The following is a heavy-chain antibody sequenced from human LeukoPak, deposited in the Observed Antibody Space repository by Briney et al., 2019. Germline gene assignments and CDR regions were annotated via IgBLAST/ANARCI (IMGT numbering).Heavy chain of an antibody. V-gene: IGHV3-7*01. J-gene: IGHJ4*02. Sequence: GGSLRLSCAASGFTFSSYWMSWVRQAPGKGLEWVANIKQDGSEKYYVDSVKGRFTISRDNAKNSLYLQMNSLRAEDTAVYYCARGGDYYGSGSYYTDTLFDYWGQGTLVTVSS. CDR1: GFTFSSYW. D-gene: IGHD3-10*01. CDR2: IKQDGSEK. CDR3: ARGGDYYGSGSYYTDTLFDY.